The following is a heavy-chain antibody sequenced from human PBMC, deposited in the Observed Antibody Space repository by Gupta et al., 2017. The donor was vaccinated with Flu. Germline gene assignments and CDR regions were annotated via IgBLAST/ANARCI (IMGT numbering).Heavy chain of an antibody. V-gene: IGHV3-33*01. Sequence: QAPGKGLEWVAVIWYDGSNKYYADSVKGRFTISRDNSKNTLYLQMNSLRAEDTAVYYCAFDSSGHYYYYGMDVWAKGPRSPSP. D-gene: IGHD6-19*01. CDR2: IWYDGSNK. CDR3: AFDSSGHYYYYGMDV. J-gene: IGHJ6*02.